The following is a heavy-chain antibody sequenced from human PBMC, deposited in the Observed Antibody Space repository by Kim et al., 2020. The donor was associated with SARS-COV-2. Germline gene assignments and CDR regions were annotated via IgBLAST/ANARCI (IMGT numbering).Heavy chain of an antibody. J-gene: IGHJ6*02. CDR2: VKSKTDGGTT. Sequence: GGSLRLSCTSSGFTFSDAWMTLVRQAPGKGLEWVGRVKSKTDGGTTVYAAPVKRRFTISRDDSNNTLYLQMTTLKTEDTAVYYCTTALRYRSFYYYGLDVWGRGTTVTVSS. CDR3: TTALRYRSFYYYGLDV. CDR1: GFTFSDAW. V-gene: IGHV3-15*01. D-gene: IGHD3-16*02.